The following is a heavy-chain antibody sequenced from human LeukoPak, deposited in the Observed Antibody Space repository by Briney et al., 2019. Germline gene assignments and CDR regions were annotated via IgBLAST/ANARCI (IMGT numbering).Heavy chain of an antibody. CDR2: INPNSVGT. CDR1: GYTFTGYY. V-gene: IGHV1-2*02. CDR3: ARDRQWLVKSYYMDV. Sequence: GASVKVSCKASGYTFTGYYMHWVRQAPGQGLEWMGWINPNSVGTNYAQKFQGRVTMTRDTSISTAYMELSRLRSDDTAVYYCARDRQWLVKSYYMDVWGKGTTVTVSS. J-gene: IGHJ6*03. D-gene: IGHD6-19*01.